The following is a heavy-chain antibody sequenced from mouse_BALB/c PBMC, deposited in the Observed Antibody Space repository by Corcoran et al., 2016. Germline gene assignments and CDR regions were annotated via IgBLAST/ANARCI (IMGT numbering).Heavy chain of an antibody. V-gene: IGHV9-1*02. CDR2: INTYTGEP. J-gene: IGHJ4*01. CDR3: AREPYAMDY. CDR1: GYTFTNYG. Sequence: QNQLVRYGTELKKPGETVKISCKASGYTFTNYGMNWVKQAPGKGLKWRGWINTYTGEPTYADDFKGRFAFSLETSASTAYLQINNLKNEDMATYFCAREPYAMDYWGQGTSVTVSS.